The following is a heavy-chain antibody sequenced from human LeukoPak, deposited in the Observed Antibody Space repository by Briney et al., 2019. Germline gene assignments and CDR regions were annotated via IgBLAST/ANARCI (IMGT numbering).Heavy chain of an antibody. CDR3: ARQHSSGWYLSYFDY. Sequence: SETLSLTCIVSGGSISRNSDYWDWIRQPPGKGLEWIGSIYFSGSTYYNPSLKSRVTISVDTSKNQFSLKLSSVTAADTAVYYCARQHSSGWYLSYFDYWGQGTLVTVSS. V-gene: IGHV4-39*01. D-gene: IGHD6-19*01. CDR1: GGSISRNSDY. CDR2: IYFSGST. J-gene: IGHJ4*02.